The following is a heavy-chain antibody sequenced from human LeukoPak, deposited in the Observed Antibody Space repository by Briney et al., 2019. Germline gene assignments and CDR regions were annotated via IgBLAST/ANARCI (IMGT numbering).Heavy chain of an antibody. V-gene: IGHV3-13*01. Sequence: GGSLRLSCAASGFTFSSYGMSWVRQATGKGLEWVSAIGTAGDTYYSHSVKGRFTISRDNAKNSLYLQMNSLRAEDTAVYYCAELGITMIGGVWGKGTTVTISS. D-gene: IGHD3-10*02. CDR2: IGTAGDT. CDR3: AELGITMIGGV. J-gene: IGHJ6*04. CDR1: GFTFSSYG.